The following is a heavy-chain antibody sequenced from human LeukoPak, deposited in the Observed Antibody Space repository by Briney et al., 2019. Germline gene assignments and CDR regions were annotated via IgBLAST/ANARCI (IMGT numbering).Heavy chain of an antibody. CDR1: GLTFSNAW. V-gene: IGHV3-15*01. D-gene: IGHD6-13*01. CDR3: TTKHGFQEGIDY. CDR2: IKSKTDGATT. Sequence: PGGSLRLSCAGSGLTFSNAWMTWVRQAPGKGLEWVGHIKSKTDGATTEYTTPVKGRFTISRDDSKNTLYLHMNSLKTEDTALYYCTTKHGFQEGIDYWGQGTLVTVSS. J-gene: IGHJ4*02.